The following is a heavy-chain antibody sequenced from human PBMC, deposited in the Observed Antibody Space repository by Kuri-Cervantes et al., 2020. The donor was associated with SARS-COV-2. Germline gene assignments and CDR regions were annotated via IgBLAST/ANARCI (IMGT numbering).Heavy chain of an antibody. D-gene: IGHD2-2*01. CDR3: ARDRHSPWCSSTSCYGPGDGFDP. CDR1: GYAFTSYA. CDR2: IIPIFGTA. J-gene: IGHJ5*02. Sequence: SVKVSCKASGYAFTSYAMNWVRQAPGQGLEWMGGIIPIFGTANYAQKFQGRVTITADESTSTAYMELSSLRSEDTAVYYCARDRHSPWCSSTSCYGPGDGFDPWGQGTLVTVSS. V-gene: IGHV1-69*13.